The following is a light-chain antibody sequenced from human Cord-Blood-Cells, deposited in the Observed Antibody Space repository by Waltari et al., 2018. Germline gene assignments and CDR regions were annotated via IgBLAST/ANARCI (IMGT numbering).Light chain of an antibody. V-gene: IGKV3-20*01. CDR1: QSVSSSY. CDR2: GAS. J-gene: IGKJ5*01. Sequence: EIVLTQSPGTLYLSPGERATLSCRASQSVSSSYFPWYQQKPGQAPRLLIYGASSRATGIPDRFIGSGSGTDFTLTISRLEPEDFAVYYCQQYGSSPITFGQGTRLEIK. CDR3: QQYGSSPIT.